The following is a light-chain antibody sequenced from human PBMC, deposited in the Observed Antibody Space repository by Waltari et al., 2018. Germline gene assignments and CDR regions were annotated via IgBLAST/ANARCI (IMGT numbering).Light chain of an antibody. J-gene: IGKJ1*01. V-gene: IGKV3D-20*02. CDR1: QSVSRA. Sequence: EIVLTQSPGTLSLSPGERATLSCRASQSVSRALAWYQQTPGQAPRLLIYDAFKRAADIPDRFSGSGTGTDFSLTISRLEPEDFAVYYCQMYVRLPATFGQGTTVEIK. CDR2: DAF. CDR3: QMYVRLPAT.